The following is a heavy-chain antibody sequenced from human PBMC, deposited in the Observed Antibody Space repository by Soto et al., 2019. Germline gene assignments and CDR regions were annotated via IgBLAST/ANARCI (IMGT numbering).Heavy chain of an antibody. Sequence: QVQLVQSGAEVKKPGASVKVSCKASGYTFTNYDIQWVRQATGQGLEWMGWMNPDSGNTGQSKQFQGRVTMTRDTSISTAYMEMSSLRFEDTAVYYCARGRFRRTWFDPWGQGTLVTVSS. CDR1: GYTFTNYD. D-gene: IGHD3-16*01. J-gene: IGHJ5*02. V-gene: IGHV1-8*01. CDR3: ARGRFRRTWFDP. CDR2: MNPDSGNT.